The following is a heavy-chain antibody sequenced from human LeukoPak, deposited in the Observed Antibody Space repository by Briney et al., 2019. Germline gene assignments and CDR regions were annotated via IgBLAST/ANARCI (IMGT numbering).Heavy chain of an antibody. CDR2: IYYSGTT. V-gene: IGHV4-61*01. D-gene: IGHD5-18*01. CDR1: GGSISSGTYY. J-gene: IGHJ4*02. Sequence: PSETLSLTCAVSGGSISSGTYYWSWLRQHPGKGLEWIGYIYYSGTTYYNPSLKSRVTISVDTSKNQFSLKLSSVTAADTAVYYCARGGYSYGYWRYFDYWGQGTLVTVSS. CDR3: ARGGYSYGYWRYFDY.